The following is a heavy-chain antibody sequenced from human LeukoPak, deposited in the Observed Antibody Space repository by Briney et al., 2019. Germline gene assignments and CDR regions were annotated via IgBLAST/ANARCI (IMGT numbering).Heavy chain of an antibody. CDR2: IYYTGTT. V-gene: IGHV4-59*01. CDR1: GGSISSYY. J-gene: IGHJ4*02. Sequence: SETLSLTCTVSGGSISSYYWSWIRQPPGKGLEWIGYIYYTGTTKYNPSLKSRVTISADTSKNQFALKLSSVTAADTAVYYCARVHYYGSGLSSYFDYWGQGTLVTVSS. D-gene: IGHD3-10*01. CDR3: ARVHYYGSGLSSYFDY.